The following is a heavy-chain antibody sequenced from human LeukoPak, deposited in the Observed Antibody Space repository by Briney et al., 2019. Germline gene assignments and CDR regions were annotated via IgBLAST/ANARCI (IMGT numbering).Heavy chain of an antibody. CDR3: AKDTVPAAMYYYYYMDV. Sequence: PGGSLRLSCAASGFTFSSYSMNWVRQAPGKGLEWVSSISSSSSYIYYADSVKGRFTISRDNSKNTLYLQMNSLRAEDTAVYYCAKDTVPAAMYYYYYMDVWGKGPRSPSP. CDR2: ISSSSSYI. J-gene: IGHJ6*03. CDR1: GFTFSSYS. D-gene: IGHD2-2*01. V-gene: IGHV3-21*04.